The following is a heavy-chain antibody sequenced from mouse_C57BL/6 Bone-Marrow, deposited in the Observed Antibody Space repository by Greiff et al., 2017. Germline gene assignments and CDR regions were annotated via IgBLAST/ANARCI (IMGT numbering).Heavy chain of an antibody. CDR1: GYTFTSYG. V-gene: IGHV1-81*01. CDR2: IYPRSGST. CDR3: ARWGYAMDY. Sequence: LVESGAELARPGASVKLSCKASGYTFTSYGISWVKQRTGQGLEWIGEIYPRSGSTNYNEKFKGKATFTADTSSNTAYMQLSSLTTEDSAIYYCARWGYAMDYWGQGTSVTVSS. J-gene: IGHJ4*01.